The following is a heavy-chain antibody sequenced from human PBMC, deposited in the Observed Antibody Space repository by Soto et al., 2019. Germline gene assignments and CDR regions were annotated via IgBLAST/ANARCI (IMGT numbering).Heavy chain of an antibody. J-gene: IGHJ6*02. V-gene: IGHV1-8*01. CDR1: GYTFTSYD. CDR2: MNPNSGNT. D-gene: IGHD3-3*01. Sequence: ASVKVSCKASGYTFTSYDINCVRQATGQGLEWMGWMNPNSGNTGYAQKFQGRVTMTRNTSISTAYMELSSLRSEDTAVYYCARARADFWSGYFYYYYYGMDVWGQGTTVTVSS. CDR3: ARARADFWSGYFYYYYYGMDV.